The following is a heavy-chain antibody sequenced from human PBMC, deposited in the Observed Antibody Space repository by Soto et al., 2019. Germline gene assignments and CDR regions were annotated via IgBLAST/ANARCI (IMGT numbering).Heavy chain of an antibody. V-gene: IGHV4-34*01. CDR1: GGSFSGYY. J-gene: IGHJ4*02. D-gene: IGHD3-22*01. Sequence: KPSETLSLTCAVYGGSFSGYYWSWVRQPPGKGLEWIGEINHSGSTNYNPSLKSRVTISVDTSKNQFSLKLSSVTAADTAVYYCARRPYDSSGYIYYFDYWGQGTLVTVSA. CDR2: INHSGST. CDR3: ARRPYDSSGYIYYFDY.